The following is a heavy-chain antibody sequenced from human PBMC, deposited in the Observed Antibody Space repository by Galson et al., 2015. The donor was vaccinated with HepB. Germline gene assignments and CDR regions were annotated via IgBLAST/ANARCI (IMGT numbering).Heavy chain of an antibody. J-gene: IGHJ4*02. V-gene: IGHV3-48*03. Sequence: SLRLSCAASGFDFSTHEMNWVRQAPGKGLEWISYISSSSSTIYYAASVKGRFTISRDNAKNSLYLQMNSLRAEDTAVYFCARDNVAVAANLDYWGQGTQVTVSS. CDR1: GFDFSTHE. D-gene: IGHD2-15*01. CDR3: ARDNVAVAANLDY. CDR2: ISSSSSTI.